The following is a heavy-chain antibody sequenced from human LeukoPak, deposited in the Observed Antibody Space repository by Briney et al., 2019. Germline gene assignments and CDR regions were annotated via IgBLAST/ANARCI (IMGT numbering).Heavy chain of an antibody. Sequence: GGSLRLSCAASGFTFSSYGMHWVRQGPGKGLEWVALVSYDATKTFYADSVKGRFTISRDNSKNTVYLQMDGLRVGDTAVYYCARDSHATGWGHFDYWGLGTLVTVSS. CDR1: GFTFSSYG. D-gene: IGHD6-19*01. CDR3: ARDSHATGWGHFDY. J-gene: IGHJ4*02. CDR2: VSYDATKT. V-gene: IGHV3-30*03.